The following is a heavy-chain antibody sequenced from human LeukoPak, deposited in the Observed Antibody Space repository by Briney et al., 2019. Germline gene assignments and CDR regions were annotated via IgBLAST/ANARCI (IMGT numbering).Heavy chain of an antibody. CDR1: GYTFTSYG. Sequence: EASVKVSCKASGYTFTSYGISWVRQAPGQGLEWMGWISAYNGNTNYAQKLQGRVTMTTDTSTSTAYMELRSLRSDDTAVYYCARDSYSSGWYLDYYYYYMDVWGKGTTVTVSS. D-gene: IGHD6-19*01. J-gene: IGHJ6*03. CDR2: ISAYNGNT. CDR3: ARDSYSSGWYLDYYYYYMDV. V-gene: IGHV1-18*01.